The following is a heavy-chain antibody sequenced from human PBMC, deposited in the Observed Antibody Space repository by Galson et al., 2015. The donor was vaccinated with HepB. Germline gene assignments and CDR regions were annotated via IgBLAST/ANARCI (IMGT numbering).Heavy chain of an antibody. V-gene: IGHV2-70*11. CDR2: IDWDDDK. J-gene: IGHJ2*01. D-gene: IGHD6-13*01. Sequence: PALVKPTQTLTLTCTFSGLSLSTSGMCVSWIRQPPGKALEWLARIDWDDDKYYSTSLKTRLTISKDTSKNQVVLTMTNMDPVDTATYYCARTITPSYSSSWHLWYFDLWGRGTLVTVSS. CDR1: GLSLSTSGMC. CDR3: ARTITPSYSSSWHLWYFDL.